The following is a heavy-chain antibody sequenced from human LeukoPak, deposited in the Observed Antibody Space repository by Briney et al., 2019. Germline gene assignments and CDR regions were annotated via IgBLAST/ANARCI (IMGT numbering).Heavy chain of an antibody. D-gene: IGHD1-26*01. CDR3: ASSES. V-gene: IGHV3-21*01. CDR1: GFTFNDYS. Sequence: PGGSLRLSCAASGFTFNDYSMIWVRQAPGKGLEWVSSITNGSTYIYYADSVRGRFTISRDNARNSLHLQMNSLRAEDTAVYYCASSESWGQGTLVTVSS. J-gene: IGHJ4*02. CDR2: ITNGSTYI.